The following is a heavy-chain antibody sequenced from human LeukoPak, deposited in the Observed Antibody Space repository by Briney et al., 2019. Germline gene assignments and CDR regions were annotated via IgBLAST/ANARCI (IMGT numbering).Heavy chain of an antibody. V-gene: IGHV5-51*01. Sequence: GGSLEISCKGSGFHFTSYWIGWGRQVPGKGLEGMGIIYPGDSDTRYSPSFQGQVTISADKSISTAYLQWSSLKASDTAMYYCARLRTGYSSSPFDYWGQGTLVTVSS. CDR1: GFHFTSYW. J-gene: IGHJ4*02. CDR2: IYPGDSDT. CDR3: ARLRTGYSSSPFDY. D-gene: IGHD6-13*01.